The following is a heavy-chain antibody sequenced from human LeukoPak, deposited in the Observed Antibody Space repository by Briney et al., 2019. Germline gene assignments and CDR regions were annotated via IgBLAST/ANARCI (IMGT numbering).Heavy chain of an antibody. J-gene: IGHJ5*02. V-gene: IGHV4-30-2*01. CDR2: IYHSGST. CDR1: GGSISSGGYS. D-gene: IGHD1-1*01. Sequence: SETLSLTCAVSGGSISSGGYSWSWIRQPPGKGLEWIGYIYHSGSTYYNPSLKSRVTISVDRSKNQFSLKLSSVTAADTAVYYCATAPEGWFDPWGQGTLVTVSS. CDR3: ATAPEGWFDP.